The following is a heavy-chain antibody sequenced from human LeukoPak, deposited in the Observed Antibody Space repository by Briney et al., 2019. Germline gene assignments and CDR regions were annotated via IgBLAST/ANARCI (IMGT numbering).Heavy chain of an antibody. D-gene: IGHD1-1*01. CDR3: TRVGPSLHWNPDY. CDR1: GGSMSPYY. V-gene: IGHV4-59*01. Sequence: SETLSLXCTVSGGSMSPYYWMWIRQPPGKGLEWIGSISYNGKTNHNPSLKSRVTISVDTSKNQFSLKLSSVTAADTAVYYCTRVGPSLHWNPDYWGQGTLVTVSS. CDR2: ISYNGKT. J-gene: IGHJ4*02.